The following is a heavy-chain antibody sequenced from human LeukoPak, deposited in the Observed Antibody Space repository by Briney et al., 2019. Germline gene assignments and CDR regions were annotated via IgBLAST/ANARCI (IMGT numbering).Heavy chain of an antibody. CDR2: IYYSGST. J-gene: IGHJ5*02. D-gene: IGHD6-13*01. Sequence: SETLSLTCTVSGGSISSYYWSWIRQPPGKGLEWIGYIYYSGSTNYNPSLKSRVTISVDTSKNQFSLKLSSVTAADTAVYYCARDRGLYSSSWYPRSDPWGQGTLVTVSS. CDR3: ARDRGLYSSSWYPRSDP. CDR1: GGSISSYY. V-gene: IGHV4-59*01.